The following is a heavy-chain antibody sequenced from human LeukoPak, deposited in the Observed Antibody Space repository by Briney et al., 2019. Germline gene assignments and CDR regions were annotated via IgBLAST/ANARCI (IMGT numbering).Heavy chain of an antibody. CDR1: GFTFDDYA. Sequence: GGSLRLSCAASGFTFDDYAMHWVRQVPGKGLEWVSGISWNSGSIGYADSVKGRFTISRDNAKNSLYLQMNSLRAEDTALYYCAKEFGYNYRTGDYWGQGTLVTVSS. V-gene: IGHV3-9*01. D-gene: IGHD5-24*01. J-gene: IGHJ4*02. CDR3: AKEFGYNYRTGDY. CDR2: ISWNSGSI.